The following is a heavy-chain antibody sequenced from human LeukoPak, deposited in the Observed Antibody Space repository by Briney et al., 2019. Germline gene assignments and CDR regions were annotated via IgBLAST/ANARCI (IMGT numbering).Heavy chain of an antibody. CDR3: GRGPGVGYCSGGSCYSVDY. D-gene: IGHD2-15*01. CDR1: GGSISSYN. V-gene: IGHV4-59*01. Sequence: SETLSFTCTVSGGSISSYNWSWIRQPPGQGREWIGYIYYSESIIYNHAVKCLFTISVETCKSQSCLKLSSVTAADTAGYYCGRGPGVGYCSGGSCYSVDYWGQGTVVTVSS. CDR2: IYYSESI. J-gene: IGHJ4*02.